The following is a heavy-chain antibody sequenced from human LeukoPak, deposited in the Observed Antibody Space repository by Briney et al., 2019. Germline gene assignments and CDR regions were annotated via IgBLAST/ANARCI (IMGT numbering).Heavy chain of an antibody. CDR3: ARAFCGSTSCYYYYYGMDV. D-gene: IGHD2-2*01. Sequence: GESPKISCKGSGYSFTSYWIGWVRQMPGKGLEWMGIIYPGDSDTRYSPSFQGQVTISADKSISTAYLQWSSLKASDTAMYYCARAFCGSTSCYYYYYGMDVWGQGTTVTVSS. V-gene: IGHV5-51*01. J-gene: IGHJ6*02. CDR2: IYPGDSDT. CDR1: GYSFTSYW.